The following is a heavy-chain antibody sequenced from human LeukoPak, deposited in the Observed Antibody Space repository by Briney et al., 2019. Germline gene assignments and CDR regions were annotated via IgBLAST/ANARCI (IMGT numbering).Heavy chain of an antibody. D-gene: IGHD3-22*01. CDR3: ARDTSYGYYDSHFDY. CDR2: TNPNSGGT. V-gene: IGHV1-2*02. J-gene: IGHJ4*02. CDR1: GYTFTGYY. Sequence: ASVKVSCKASGYTFTGYYMHWVRQAPGQGLEWMGWTNPNSGGTNYAQKFQGRVTMTRDTSISTAYMELSRLRSDDTAVYYCARDTSYGYYDSHFDYWGQGTLVTVSS.